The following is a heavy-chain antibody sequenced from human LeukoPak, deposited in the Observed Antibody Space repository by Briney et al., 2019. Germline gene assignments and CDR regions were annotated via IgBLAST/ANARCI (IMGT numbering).Heavy chain of an antibody. CDR1: GGSISSGSYY. D-gene: IGHD6-13*01. J-gene: IGHJ4*02. Sequence: PSETLSLTWTVSGGSISSGSYYWSWIRQPAGQGLEWIGRIYTSGSTHYNPSLKSRVTMSVDTSKNQFSLKLSSVTAADTAVYYCARCDGSSGGGGFDYWGQGTLVTVSS. CDR2: IYTSGST. V-gene: IGHV4-61*02. CDR3: ARCDGSSGGGGFDY.